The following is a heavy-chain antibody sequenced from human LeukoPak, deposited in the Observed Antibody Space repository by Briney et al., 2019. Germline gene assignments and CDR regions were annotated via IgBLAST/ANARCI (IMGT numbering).Heavy chain of an antibody. D-gene: IGHD2-2*01. V-gene: IGHV3-15*01. J-gene: IGHJ4*02. CDR2: IKSKTDGGTT. CDR3: AKEGYCSSISCYFFDY. Sequence: GGSLRLSCAASGFTFSSYAMTWVRQAPGKGLEWVGRIKSKTDGGTTDYAAPVKGRFTISRDDSKNTLYLQMNSLRPEDTAVYYCAKEGYCSSISCYFFDYWGQGTLVTVSS. CDR1: GFTFSSYA.